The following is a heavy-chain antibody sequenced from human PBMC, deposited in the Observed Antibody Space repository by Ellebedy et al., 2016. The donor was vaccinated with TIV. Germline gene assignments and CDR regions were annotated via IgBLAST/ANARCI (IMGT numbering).Heavy chain of an antibody. V-gene: IGHV1-2*04. D-gene: IGHD6-6*01. Sequence: ASVKVSCKASGYTFTGYYLHWVRQAPGQGLEWMGWINPKSGGTSYAQKFQDSVTMTRDTSVTTGYMELRRLGHDDTAVYYCARIGSGSSDLDSWGQGTLVTVSS. CDR2: INPKSGGT. CDR3: ARIGSGSSDLDS. J-gene: IGHJ5*01. CDR1: GYTFTGYY.